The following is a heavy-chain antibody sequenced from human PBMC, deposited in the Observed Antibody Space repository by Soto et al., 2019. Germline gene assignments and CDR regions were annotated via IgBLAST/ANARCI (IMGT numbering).Heavy chain of an antibody. J-gene: IGHJ6*02. CDR2: IYWNDDK. V-gene: IGHV2-5*01. CDR3: ALSRHPAGEFGVVINYYGMDV. CDR1: GFSLSTSGVG. D-gene: IGHD3-3*01. Sequence: GSGPTLVNPTQTLTLTCTFSGFSLSTSGVGVGWIRQPPGKALEWLALIYWNDDKRYSPSLKSRLTITKDTSKNQVVLTMTNMDPVDTATYYCALSRHPAGEFGVVINYYGMDVWGQGTTVTVSS.